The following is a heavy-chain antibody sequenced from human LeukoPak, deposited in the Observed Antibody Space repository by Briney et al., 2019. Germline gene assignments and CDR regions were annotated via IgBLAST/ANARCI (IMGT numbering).Heavy chain of an antibody. J-gene: IGHJ3*02. Sequence: GASVKVSCKASGYTFTSYYMHWVRQARGQGLEWMGRINPSGGSTSYAQKFQGRVTVTRDTSTSTVYMELSSLRSEDTAVYYCARDSKASYDSSGYWDAFDIWGQGTMVTVSS. D-gene: IGHD3-22*01. CDR1: GYTFTSYY. CDR2: INPSGGST. CDR3: ARDSKASYDSSGYWDAFDI. V-gene: IGHV1-46*01.